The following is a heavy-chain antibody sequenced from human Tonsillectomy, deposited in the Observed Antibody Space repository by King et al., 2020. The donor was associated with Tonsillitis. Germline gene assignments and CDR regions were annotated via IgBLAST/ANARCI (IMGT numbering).Heavy chain of an antibody. CDR1: GDSISSDNR. J-gene: IGHJ4*02. Sequence: QLQESGPGLVKPPGTLSLTCVVSGDSISSDNRWSWVRQPPGKGLEWIGEIYHIGSTNYNPSLKSRVTISVDKSKNQLSLKVNSMIAADTAVYYCARARRDSSGWYYPDYWGQGILVTVSS. CDR3: ARARRDSSGWYYPDY. CDR2: IYHIGST. V-gene: IGHV4-4*03. D-gene: IGHD6-19*01.